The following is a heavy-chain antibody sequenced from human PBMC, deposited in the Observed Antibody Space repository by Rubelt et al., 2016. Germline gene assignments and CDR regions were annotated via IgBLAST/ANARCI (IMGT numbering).Heavy chain of an antibody. J-gene: IGHJ4*02. D-gene: IGHD2-15*01. CDR2: INPNSGGT. CDR1: GYTFTSYY. Sequence: QVQLVQSGAEVKKPGASVKVSCKASGYTFTSYYMHWVRQAPGQGLEWMGWINPNSGGTNYAQKFQGRVTMTRETSISTAYMERSSLRSDDTAVYYCARDYCSGGSCYSVFDYWGQGTLSPSPQ. V-gene: IGHV1-2*02. CDR3: ARDYCSGGSCYSVFDY.